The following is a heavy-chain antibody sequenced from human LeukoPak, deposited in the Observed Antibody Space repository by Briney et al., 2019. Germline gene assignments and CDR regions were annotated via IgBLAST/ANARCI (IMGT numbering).Heavy chain of an antibody. CDR2: IYHNGNT. CDR1: GGSISSGGYS. D-gene: IGHD5-18*01. Sequence: SETLSLTCTVSGGSISSGGYSWSWIRQPPGKDPEWIGYIYHNGNTYYSPSLKSRVTISVDRSKNQLSLKLSSVTAADTAMYYCASGGYSYGFDYWGQGTLVTVSS. V-gene: IGHV4-30-2*01. CDR3: ASGGYSYGFDY. J-gene: IGHJ4*02.